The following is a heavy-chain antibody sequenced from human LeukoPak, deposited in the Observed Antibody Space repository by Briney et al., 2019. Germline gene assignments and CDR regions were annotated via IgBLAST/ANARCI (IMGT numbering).Heavy chain of an antibody. Sequence: GGSLRLSCAASGFIFSSYWMIWVRQAPGKGLEWVANIKQDGSEKYYVDSVKGRFTISRDNAKNSLYLQMNSLRSEDTAFYHCARDRCSSTSCYNTPSWFDPWGQGTLVTVSS. CDR1: GFIFSSYW. V-gene: IGHV3-7*03. CDR3: ARDRCSSTSCYNTPSWFDP. D-gene: IGHD2-2*02. CDR2: IKQDGSEK. J-gene: IGHJ5*02.